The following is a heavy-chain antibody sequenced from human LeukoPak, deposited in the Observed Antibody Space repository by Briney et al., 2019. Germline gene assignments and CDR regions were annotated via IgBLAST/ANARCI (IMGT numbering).Heavy chain of an antibody. CDR2: VNPNNGDA. V-gene: IGHV1-8*02. Sequence: ASVKVSCKASGYTFTGYYMHWVRQAAGQGLEWMGWVNPNNGDAGFSQKFQGRVTLTSNTSLTTAYMELTSLTSEDTAVYYCARGLGTYWGKDFLNWFDPWGQGTLATVSS. CDR1: GYTFTGYY. CDR3: ARGLGTYWGKDFLNWFDP. D-gene: IGHD7-27*01. J-gene: IGHJ5*02.